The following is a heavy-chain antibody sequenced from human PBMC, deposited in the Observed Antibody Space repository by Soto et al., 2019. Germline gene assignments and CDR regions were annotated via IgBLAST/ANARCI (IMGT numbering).Heavy chain of an antibody. D-gene: IGHD6-6*01. CDR1: GFNFSCNA. CDR2: IRGNGENT. Sequence: GGSLSLSCAASGFNFSCNAMTWVPQAPGKELQWVSTIRGNGENTYYADSVKGRFTISRDSSKNTLYLQMHSLRAEDTAIYYCARLPGSTAPRPDYWGRGTLVTVSS. V-gene: IGHV3-23*01. CDR3: ARLPGSTAPRPDY. J-gene: IGHJ4*02.